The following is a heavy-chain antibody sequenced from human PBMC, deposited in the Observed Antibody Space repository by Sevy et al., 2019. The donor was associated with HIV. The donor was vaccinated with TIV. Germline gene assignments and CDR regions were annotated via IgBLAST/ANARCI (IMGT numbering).Heavy chain of an antibody. CDR2: ISAYNGNT. V-gene: IGHV1-18*01. CDR3: ARGNYDFWSGYRLSFDYYYGMDV. J-gene: IGHJ6*02. Sequence: ASVKVSSKASGYTFTSYGISWVRQAPGQGLEWMGWISAYNGNTNYAQKLQGRVTMTTDTSTSTAYMELRSLRSDDTAVYYCARGNYDFWSGYRLSFDYYYGMDVWGQGTTVTVSS. CDR1: GYTFTSYG. D-gene: IGHD3-3*01.